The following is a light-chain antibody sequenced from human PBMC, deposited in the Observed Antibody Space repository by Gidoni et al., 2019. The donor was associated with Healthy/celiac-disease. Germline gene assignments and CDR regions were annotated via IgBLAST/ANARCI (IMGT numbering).Light chain of an antibody. J-gene: IGKJ1*01. CDR3: QQSYSSPRT. CDR1: QSISSY. V-gene: IGKV1-39*01. Sequence: DIQMTQSPATLSASVGDRVTIPCRASQSISSYFNWYQQKPGKAPKRLIYAASSLQSGVPARFSGSGSGTEFTLTISSLQPEDFATYYCQQSYSSPRTFGQGTKVEIK. CDR2: AAS.